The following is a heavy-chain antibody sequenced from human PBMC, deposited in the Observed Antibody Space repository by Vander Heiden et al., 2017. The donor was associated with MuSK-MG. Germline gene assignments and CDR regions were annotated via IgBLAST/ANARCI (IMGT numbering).Heavy chain of an antibody. Sequence: EVQLVESGGGLVQPGGSLRLPCAASGFTFRSHWMSGVRQAPGKGLEWVANIKQDGSEKYYVDSVKGRFTISRDNAKNSLYLQMNSLRAEDTAVYYCARWSYCSGGSCYYYYYYMDVWGKGTTVTVSS. CDR3: ARWSYCSGGSCYYYYYYMDV. CDR2: IKQDGSEK. D-gene: IGHD2-15*01. CDR1: GFTFRSHW. V-gene: IGHV3-7*01. J-gene: IGHJ6*03.